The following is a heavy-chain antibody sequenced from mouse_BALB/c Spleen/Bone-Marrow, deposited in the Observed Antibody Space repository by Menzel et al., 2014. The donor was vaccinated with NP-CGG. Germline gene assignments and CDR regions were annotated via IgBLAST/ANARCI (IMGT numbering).Heavy chain of an antibody. D-gene: IGHD1-1*01. CDR2: INSNGGST. V-gene: IGHV5-6-3*01. CDR3: ARDRYYGYAMDY. CDR1: RFIFSSYG. Sequence: DVMLVESGGGLVQPGGSLKLSCAASRFIFSSYGMSWVRQTPDKRLELVATINSNGGSTYYPDSVKGRFTISRDNAKNTLYLQMSSLKSEDTATYYCARDRYYGYAMDYWGQGTSVTVSS. J-gene: IGHJ4*01.